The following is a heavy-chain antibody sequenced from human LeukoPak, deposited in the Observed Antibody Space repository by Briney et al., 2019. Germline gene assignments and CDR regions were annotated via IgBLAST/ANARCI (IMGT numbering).Heavy chain of an antibody. J-gene: IGHJ4*02. Sequence: SETLSLTCAVYGGSFSGYYWSWIRQPPGKGLEWIGEINHGGSTNYNPSLKSRVTISVDTSKNQFSLNLSSVTAADTAVYYCARGRGRHYYDSSDYADYWGQGTLVTVSS. CDR1: GGSFSGYY. CDR3: ARGRGRHYYDSSDYADY. D-gene: IGHD3-22*01. V-gene: IGHV4-34*01. CDR2: INHGGST.